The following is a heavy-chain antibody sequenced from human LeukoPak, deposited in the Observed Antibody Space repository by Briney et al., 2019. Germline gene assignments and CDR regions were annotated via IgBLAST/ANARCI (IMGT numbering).Heavy chain of an antibody. CDR1: GGSFSGYY. CDR3: ARINGSGSVRRYYYGLDV. J-gene: IGHJ6*02. CDR2: INHSGST. Sequence: SETLSLTCAVSGGSFSGYYWSWIRQPPGKGLEWIGEINHSGSTNYNPSLKSRVTISVDTSKSQFSLKPSSVTAADTAVYYCARINGSGSVRRYYYGLDVWGQGTTVTVSS. V-gene: IGHV4-34*01. D-gene: IGHD3-10*01.